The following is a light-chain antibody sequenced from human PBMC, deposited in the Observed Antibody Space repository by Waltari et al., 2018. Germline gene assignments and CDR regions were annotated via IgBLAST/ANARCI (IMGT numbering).Light chain of an antibody. CDR3: QQYNNWPQLT. CDR2: DAS. V-gene: IGKV3-15*01. J-gene: IGKJ4*01. CDR1: QSVSSN. Sequence: EIVMTQSPTTLSVSPGERATLSCRASQSVSSNLAWYQQKPGQAPRLLIYDASTRATGIPARFSGSGSGTEFTLTISSLQSEDCAVYYCQQYNNWPQLTFGGGTKVEIK.